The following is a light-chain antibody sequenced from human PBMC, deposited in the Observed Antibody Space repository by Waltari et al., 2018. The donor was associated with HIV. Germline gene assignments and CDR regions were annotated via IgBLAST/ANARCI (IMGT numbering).Light chain of an antibody. CDR3: LLYYGGAQV. V-gene: IGLV7-43*01. Sequence: QTVVTQEPSLTVSPGGTVTLTCASSTGAVTSGYYPNWFQQKPGQAPTSLIFSKSNKHSWPPARFSDSLLGGKAALTLSGVQPEDEADYYCLLYYGGAQVFGGGTKLTVL. CDR2: SKS. CDR1: TGAVTSGYY. J-gene: IGLJ3*02.